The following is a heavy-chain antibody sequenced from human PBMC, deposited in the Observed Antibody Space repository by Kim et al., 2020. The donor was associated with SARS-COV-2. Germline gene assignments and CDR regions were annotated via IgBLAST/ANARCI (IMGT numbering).Heavy chain of an antibody. CDR1: GITFSTYG. D-gene: IGHD3-16*02. J-gene: IGHJ5*02. Sequence: GGSLRLSCVASGITFSTYGMSWVRQAPGKGLEWVSVVSGSGDITNYADSVKGRFTVSRDNSKNTLYLQMNSLRAEDTAVYYCAKDIVLRLDGHPSNCYDAWGQGTLVTVSS. CDR3: AKDIVLRLDGHPSNCYDA. CDR2: VSGSGDIT. V-gene: IGHV3-23*01.